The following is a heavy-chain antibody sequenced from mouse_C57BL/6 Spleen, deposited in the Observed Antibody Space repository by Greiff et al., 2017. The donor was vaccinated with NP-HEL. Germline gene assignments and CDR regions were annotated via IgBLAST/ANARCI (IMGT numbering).Heavy chain of an antibody. D-gene: IGHD2-4*01. J-gene: IGHJ2*01. CDR3: ASLYDYGDYYVDY. V-gene: IGHV1-82*01. CDR1: GYAFSSSW. CDR2: IYPGDGDT. Sequence: VKLMESGPELVKPGASVKISCKASGYAFSSSWMNWVKQRPGKGLEWIGRIYPGDGDTNSNGKFKGKATLTADKSSSTAYMQLSSLTSEDSAVYFGASLYDYGDYYVDYWGQGTTRTVSS.